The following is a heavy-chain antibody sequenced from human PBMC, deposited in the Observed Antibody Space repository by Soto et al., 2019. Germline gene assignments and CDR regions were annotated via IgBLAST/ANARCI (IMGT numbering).Heavy chain of an antibody. V-gene: IGHV4-4*07. CDR1: GVAISGYY. J-gene: IGHJ5*02. CDR2: IYSSGGT. D-gene: IGHD3-3*01. CDR3: ARGQRFSDSFDP. Sequence: QVQLQESGPGLVKPSETLSLTCTVSGVAISGYYWTWILQSAGKGLEWIGRIYSSGGTKYNPSLKSRVTMSLDTSKNQFSLRLSSVTAADTAVYYCARGQRFSDSFDPWGQGTLVTVSA.